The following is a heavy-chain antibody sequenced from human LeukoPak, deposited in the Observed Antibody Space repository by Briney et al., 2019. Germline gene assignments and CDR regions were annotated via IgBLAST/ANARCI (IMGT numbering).Heavy chain of an antibody. CDR3: ARTNYHDSSGFYDY. J-gene: IGHJ4*02. V-gene: IGHV1-46*01. D-gene: IGHD3-22*01. CDR2: INPSGGST. Sequence: GASVKVSCKASGYTFTGYYMHWVRRAPGQGLEWMGIINPSGGSTRYAEKFQGRVTMTRDTSTSTVYMELSSLRSEDTAIYYCARTNYHDSSGFYDYWGQGTLVTVSS. CDR1: GYTFTGYY.